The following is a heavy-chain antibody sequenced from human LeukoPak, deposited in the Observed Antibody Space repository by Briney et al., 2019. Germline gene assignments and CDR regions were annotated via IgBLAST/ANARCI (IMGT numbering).Heavy chain of an antibody. CDR1: GGSISSYY. CDR3: ASRKAAAAYDY. V-gene: IGHV4-59*08. D-gene: IGHD6-25*01. CDR2: IYYSGST. J-gene: IGHJ4*02. Sequence: PSETLSLTCTVSGGSISSYYWSWIRQPPGKGLEWIGYIYYSGSTNYNPSLKSRVTISVDTSKNQFSLKLSSVTAADTAVYYCASRKAAAAYDYWGQGTLVTVSS.